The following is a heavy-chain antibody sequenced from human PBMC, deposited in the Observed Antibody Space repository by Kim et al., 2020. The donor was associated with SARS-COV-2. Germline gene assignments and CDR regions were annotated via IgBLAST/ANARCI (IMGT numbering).Heavy chain of an antibody. V-gene: IGHV3-7*03. J-gene: IGHJ4*02. CDR2: MSIDGSEK. Sequence: GGSLRLSCAASGFTFSSYWMSWVRQAPGKGLEWVAKMSIDGSEKYYVDSVTGRFTISRDNANNLLYLQMKNLRAEAPAMYYCARGGGVAIFDYWCQGTLV. CDR1: GFTFSSYW. D-gene: IGHD3-16*01. CDR3: ARGGGVAIFDY.